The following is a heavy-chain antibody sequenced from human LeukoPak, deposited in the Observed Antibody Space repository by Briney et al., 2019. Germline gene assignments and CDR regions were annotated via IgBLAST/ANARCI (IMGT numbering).Heavy chain of an antibody. CDR1: GYTFTGYY. D-gene: IGHD3-9*01. CDR2: INPNSGGT. J-gene: IGHJ5*02. V-gene: IGHV1-2*02. CDR3: AVLGIILTGYTNWFDP. Sequence: ASVKVSCKASGYTFTGYYMHWVRQAPGQGLEWMGWINPNSGGTNYAQKFQGRVTMTRDTSISTAYMELSRLRSDDTAVYYCAVLGIILTGYTNWFDPWGQGTLVTVSS.